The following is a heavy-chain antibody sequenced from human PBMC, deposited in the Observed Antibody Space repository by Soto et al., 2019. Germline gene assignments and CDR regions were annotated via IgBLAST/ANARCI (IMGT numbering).Heavy chain of an antibody. CDR3: ARDSTGSGLDYGMDV. CDR2: ISSDSIYT. D-gene: IGHD3-10*01. J-gene: IGHJ6*02. Sequence: QVQLVESGGGLVKPGGSLRLSCAASGFTFNGHYMTWIRQAPGKGLEWVSFISSDSIYTNSADSVKGRFTISRDNAKNLLYLQMSGLRVEDTAVYYCARDSTGSGLDYGMDVWGQGTTVAVAS. CDR1: GFTFNGHY. V-gene: IGHV3-11*06.